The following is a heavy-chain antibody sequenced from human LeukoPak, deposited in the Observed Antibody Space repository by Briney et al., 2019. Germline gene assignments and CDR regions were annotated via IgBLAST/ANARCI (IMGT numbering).Heavy chain of an antibody. V-gene: IGHV1-18*01. CDR2: ISAYNGNT. CDR3: ARDEGVGDYYDSSGYYCFDY. D-gene: IGHD3-22*01. J-gene: IGHJ4*02. CDR1: GHTFTSYG. Sequence: ASVKVSCKASGHTFTSYGISWVRQAPGQGLEWMGWISAYNGNTNYAQKLQGRVTMTTDTSTSTAYMELRSLRSDDTAVYYCARDEGVGDYYDSSGYYCFDYWGQGTLVTVSS.